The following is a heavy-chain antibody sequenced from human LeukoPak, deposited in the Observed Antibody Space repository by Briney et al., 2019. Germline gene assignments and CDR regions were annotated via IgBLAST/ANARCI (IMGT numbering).Heavy chain of an antibody. J-gene: IGHJ4*02. CDR1: GYTFSIYD. Sequence: ASVKVSCKASGYTFSIYDFSWVRQAPGQGLEWMGWISVYNGNTNYAQKFQGRVTMTTDTSTSTAHMELRSLRSDDTAVYYCARQGYSGHSQGAADYWGQGTLVTVSS. V-gene: IGHV1-18*01. CDR2: ISVYNGNT. CDR3: ARQGYSGHSQGAADY. D-gene: IGHD4-23*01.